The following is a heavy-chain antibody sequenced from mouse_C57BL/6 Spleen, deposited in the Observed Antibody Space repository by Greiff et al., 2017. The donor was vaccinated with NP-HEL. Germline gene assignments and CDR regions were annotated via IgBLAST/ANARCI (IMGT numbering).Heavy chain of an antibody. CDR1: GYTFTSYW. CDR2: IYPGSGST. Sequence: QVQLKQPGAELVKPGASVKMSCKASGYTFTSYWITWVKQRPGQGLEWIGDIYPGSGSTNYNEKFKSKATLTVDTSSSTAYMQLSSLTSEDSAVYYCASISFYDGYYNYAMDYWGQGTSVTVSS. V-gene: IGHV1-55*01. CDR3: ASISFYDGYYNYAMDY. J-gene: IGHJ4*01. D-gene: IGHD2-3*01.